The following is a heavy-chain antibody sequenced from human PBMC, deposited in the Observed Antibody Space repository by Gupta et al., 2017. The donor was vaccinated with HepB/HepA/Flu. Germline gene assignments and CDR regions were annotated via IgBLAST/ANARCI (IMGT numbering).Heavy chain of an antibody. CDR3: AKEGDLGGSLDV. CDR2: VRFGGATT. V-gene: IGHV3-23*01. J-gene: IGHJ6*04. Sequence: VQLLESGGGLAQPGGTRRLSCAASGFPFAGYALTWVRQAPGKGLDWGSNVRFGGATTLYRYAVKGRFTISRNNSKNTLYRKMKSLKPADTAVYYCAKEGDLGGSLDVWGEGTTVTVSS. CDR1: GFPFAGYA. D-gene: IGHD3-16*01.